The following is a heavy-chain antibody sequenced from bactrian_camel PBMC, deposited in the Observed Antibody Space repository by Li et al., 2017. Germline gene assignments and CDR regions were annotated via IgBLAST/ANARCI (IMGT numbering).Heavy chain of an antibody. CDR2: FDTNRAT. Sequence: HVQLVESGGGSVQAGGSLRLSCAFSGYEDNCLGWVRQAPGKEREGDAAFDTNRATTYADSVRGRFTISRDDTSNTLSLQMNSLKPDDTATYFCVADSRVHGTFCNDARLARMHAASGQGTQVTVS. D-gene: IGHD3*01. V-gene: IGHV3S53*01. CDR1: GYEDNC. J-gene: IGHJ4*01.